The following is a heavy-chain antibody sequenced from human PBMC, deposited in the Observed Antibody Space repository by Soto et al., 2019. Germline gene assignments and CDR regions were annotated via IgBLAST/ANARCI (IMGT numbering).Heavy chain of an antibody. Sequence: RGLERVASISVSGFSTYYADSVKGRFTISRDNSKSTLYLQMNSLRAEDTAVYYCANFFFQAEDGIRDVRSVSAFLLNRSSDL. V-gene: IGHV3-23*01. D-gene: IGHD3-10*02. CDR3: ANFFFQAEDGIRDVRSVSAFLLNRSSDL. CDR2: ISVSGFST. J-gene: IGHJ2*01.